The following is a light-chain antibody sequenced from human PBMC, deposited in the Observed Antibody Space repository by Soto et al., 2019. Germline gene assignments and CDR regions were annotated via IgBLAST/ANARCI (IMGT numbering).Light chain of an antibody. J-gene: IGKJ4*01. CDR1: QSISSY. V-gene: IGKV1-8*01. Sequence: IQMTQSPSSLSASLGDRVTITCRASQSISSYLAWYQQKPGKAPKLLIYAASTLQSGVPSRFSGSGSGTDFTLTISCLQSEDFATYYCQQYYSYPPLTFGGGTKVEIK. CDR3: QQYYSYPPLT. CDR2: AAS.